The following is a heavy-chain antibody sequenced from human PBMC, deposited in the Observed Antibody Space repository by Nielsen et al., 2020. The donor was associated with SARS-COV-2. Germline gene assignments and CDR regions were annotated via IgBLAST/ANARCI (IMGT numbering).Heavy chain of an antibody. CDR1: GGTFSSDA. Sequence: ASVKVSCKASGGTFSSDAFSWVRQAPGQGLEWMGRISPSNGNTKYAQRFQGRVTMTPDTSTKTVYMELSSLISEDTAVYYCTRQLYYLSGGYYYWGQGTLVTVSS. J-gene: IGHJ4*02. CDR2: ISPSNGNT. CDR3: TRQLYYLSGGYYY. D-gene: IGHD2-15*01. V-gene: IGHV1-18*01.